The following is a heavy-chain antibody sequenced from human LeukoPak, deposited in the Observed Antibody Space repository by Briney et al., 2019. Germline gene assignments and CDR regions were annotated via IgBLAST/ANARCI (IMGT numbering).Heavy chain of an antibody. CDR3: ARVRRHLDWLSPRNYYYYVMDV. J-gene: IGHJ6*02. CDR1: EFTFSSFD. Sequence: GGSLRLSCAASEFTFSSFDINWVRQAPGKGLEWVSYFSFSRIITLYSDSVKGRFTIPRDNPSNSLYLQMNSLRAEDTAIYYCARVRRHLDWLSPRNYYYYVMDVWGQGTTVTVSS. CDR2: FSFSRIIT. V-gene: IGHV3-48*03. D-gene: IGHD3-9*01.